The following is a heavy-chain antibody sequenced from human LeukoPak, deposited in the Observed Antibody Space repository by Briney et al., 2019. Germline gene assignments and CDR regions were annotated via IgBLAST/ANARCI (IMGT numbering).Heavy chain of an antibody. D-gene: IGHD3-22*01. Sequence: GGSLRLSCAASGFTFSSYAMTWVRQAPGKGLDWVSSISDSGGSTYYADSVKGRFPISRDNSNNTLYLQMNSLRAEDTAVYYCAKSGDSSGYYFSRFDYWGQGTLVTVSS. V-gene: IGHV3-23*01. CDR3: AKSGDSSGYYFSRFDY. CDR1: GFTFSSYA. J-gene: IGHJ4*02. CDR2: ISDSGGST.